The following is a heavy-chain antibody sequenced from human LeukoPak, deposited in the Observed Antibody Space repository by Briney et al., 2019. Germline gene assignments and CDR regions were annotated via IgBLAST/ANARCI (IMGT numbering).Heavy chain of an antibody. D-gene: IGHD3-16*01. V-gene: IGHV4-59*11. CDR3: ARFGVDYDMDV. Sequence: SQTLSLPCTVSAPSISGHYSTWVRQPTREGLEWIGQIHYSGKADYNPSLRSRITISVDTSKSQMSLKVTSVTAADTAVYYCARFGVDYDMDVWGQGTTVTVS. J-gene: IGHJ6*02. CDR2: IHYSGKA. CDR1: APSISGHY.